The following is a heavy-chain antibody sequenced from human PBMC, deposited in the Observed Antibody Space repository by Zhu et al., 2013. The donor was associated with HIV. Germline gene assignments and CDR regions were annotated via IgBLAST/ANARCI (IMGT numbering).Heavy chain of an antibody. J-gene: IGHJ5*02. Sequence: QVQLVQSGAEVKKPGASVKVSCKASGYTFTGYNMHWVRQAPGQGLEWMGWINPNSGDTSISTAYMELSRLRSDDTAVYYCARRGIAAAGLIDPWGQGTLVTVSS. D-gene: IGHD6-13*01. CDR2: INPNS. CDR3: ARRGIAAAGLIDP. CDR1: GYTFTGYN. V-gene: IGHV1-2*02.